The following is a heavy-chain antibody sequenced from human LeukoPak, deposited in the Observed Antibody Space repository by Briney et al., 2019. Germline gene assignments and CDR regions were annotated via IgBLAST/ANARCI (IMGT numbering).Heavy chain of an antibody. CDR3: ARVFPAVVVVAATGNVFDY. CDR2: INHSGST. CDR1: GGSFSGYY. V-gene: IGHV4-34*01. J-gene: IGHJ4*02. D-gene: IGHD2-15*01. Sequence: PSETLSLTCAVYGGSFSGYYWSWIRQPPGKGLEWIGEINHSGSTNYNPSLKSRVTISVDTSKNQFSLKLGSVTAADTAVYYCARVFPAVVVVAATGNVFDYWGQGTLVTVSS.